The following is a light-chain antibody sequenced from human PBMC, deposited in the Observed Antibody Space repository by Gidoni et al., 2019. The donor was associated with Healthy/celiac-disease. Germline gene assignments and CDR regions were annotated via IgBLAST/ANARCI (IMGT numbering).Light chain of an antibody. CDR3: QQRSNWLT. V-gene: IGKV3-11*01. CDR2: DAS. CDR1: QSVSSY. J-gene: IGKJ4*01. Sequence: ELLFTQSPSTLSLSPGERPTLSCRASQSVSSYLAWYQQKPGQAPRLLSYDASNRATGIPARFSGSGSGTDFTLTISSLEPEDFAGYYCQQRSNWLTFGGGTKVEIK.